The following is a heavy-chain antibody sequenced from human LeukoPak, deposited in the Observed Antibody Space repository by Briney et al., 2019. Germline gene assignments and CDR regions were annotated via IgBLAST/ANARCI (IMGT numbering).Heavy chain of an antibody. CDR2: SSSSGSTI. CDR3: ATNYGDYGYYYYYMDV. CDR1: GFTFSSYE. J-gene: IGHJ6*03. V-gene: IGHV3-48*03. Sequence: GGSLRLSCAASGFTFSSYEMNWVRQAPGKGLEWISYSSSSGSTIYYADSVKGRFTISRDNAKNSLYLQMNSLRAEDTAVYYCATNYGDYGYYYYYMDVWGKGTTVTVSS. D-gene: IGHD4-17*01.